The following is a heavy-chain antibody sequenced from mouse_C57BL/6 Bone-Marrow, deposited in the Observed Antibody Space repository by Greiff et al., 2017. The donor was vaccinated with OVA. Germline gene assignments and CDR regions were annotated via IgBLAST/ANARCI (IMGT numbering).Heavy chain of an antibody. CDR3: ARVGYYDSYAMDY. J-gene: IGHJ4*01. CDR1: GYTFTSYW. CDR2: INPSSGYT. V-gene: IGHV1-7*01. D-gene: IGHD2-3*01. Sequence: VQLQESGAELAKPGASVKLSCKASGYTFTSYWMHWVKQRPGQGLEWIGYINPSSGYTKYNQKFKGKATLTEDKSSSTAYMQLSILTYEDSAVYYCARVGYYDSYAMDYWGQGTSVTVAS.